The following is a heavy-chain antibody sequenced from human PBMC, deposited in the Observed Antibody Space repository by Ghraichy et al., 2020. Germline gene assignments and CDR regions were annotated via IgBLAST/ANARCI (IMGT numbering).Heavy chain of an antibody. V-gene: IGHV4-59*01. D-gene: IGHD4-17*01. CDR2: IYYSGST. CDR3: ARGGEVGDYVSPIGDYYYGMDV. CDR1: GGSISSYY. J-gene: IGHJ6*02. Sequence: SETLSLTCTVSGGSISSYYWSWIRQPPGKGLEWIGYIYYSGSTNYNPSLKSRVTISVDTSKNQFSLKLSSVTAADTAVYYCARGGEVGDYVSPIGDYYYGMDVWGQGTTVTVSS.